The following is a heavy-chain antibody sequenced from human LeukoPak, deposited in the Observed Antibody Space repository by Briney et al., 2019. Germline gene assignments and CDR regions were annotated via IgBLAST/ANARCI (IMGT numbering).Heavy chain of an antibody. D-gene: IGHD3-10*01. CDR3: AKGHIEGWFGELSPVDY. V-gene: IGHV4-59*01. Sequence: PSETLSLTCTVSGGSISSYYWSWIRQPPGKGLEWIGYIYYSGSTNYNPSLKSRVTISVDTSKNQFSLKLSSVTAADTAVYYCAKGHIEGWFGELSPVDYWGQGTLVTVSS. CDR2: IYYSGST. J-gene: IGHJ4*02. CDR1: GGSISSYY.